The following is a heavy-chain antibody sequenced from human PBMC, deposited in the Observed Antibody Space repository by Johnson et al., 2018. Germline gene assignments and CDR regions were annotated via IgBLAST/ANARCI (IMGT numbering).Heavy chain of an antibody. D-gene: IGHD3-10*01. J-gene: IGHJ1*01. Sequence: VQLVQSGGGLVQPGRSLRLSCASSGFTFDDYALHGVRPAPGTGLEWVSGISWNSGSIGYAASVKGRITISRDNAKNSLYLQMNSLRDEATAVYYCVRTLGDYYGSGRNEYFQHWGQGTRVTVSS. CDR1: GFTFDDYA. CDR3: VRTLGDYYGSGRNEYFQH. CDR2: ISWNSGSI. V-gene: IGHV3-9*01.